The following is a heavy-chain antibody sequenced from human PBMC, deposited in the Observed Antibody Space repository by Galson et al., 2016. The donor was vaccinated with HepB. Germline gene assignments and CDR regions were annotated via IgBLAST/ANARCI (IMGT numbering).Heavy chain of an antibody. CDR3: AKRHEYCPAVGCSVDY. V-gene: IGHV5-51*03. Sequence: QSGAEVKKPGESLKIFCKGSGYSFTGFWIGWVRQKPGKGLEWMGIIYPGDSETRDSPSFKGHVTISVDKSISTAYLQWSSLKASDTAMYYCAKRHEYCPAVGCSVDYWGQGTLVSVSS. D-gene: IGHD2/OR15-2a*01. J-gene: IGHJ4*02. CDR1: GYSFTGFW. CDR2: IYPGDSET.